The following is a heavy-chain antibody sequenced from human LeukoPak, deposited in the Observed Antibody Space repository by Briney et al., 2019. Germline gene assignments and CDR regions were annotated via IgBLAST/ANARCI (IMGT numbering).Heavy chain of an antibody. CDR3: AKADRIAAGAYYYMDV. V-gene: IGHV3-23*01. CDR2: LSGSGGST. CDR1: GFTFSSYG. D-gene: IGHD6-13*01. Sequence: GGSLRLSCAASGFTFSSYGMRWVRQAPGKGLEWVSALSGSGGSTYYADSVKGRFTISRDNSKNTLYLQMNSLRAEDTAVYYCAKADRIAAGAYYYMDVWGKGTTVTISS. J-gene: IGHJ6*03.